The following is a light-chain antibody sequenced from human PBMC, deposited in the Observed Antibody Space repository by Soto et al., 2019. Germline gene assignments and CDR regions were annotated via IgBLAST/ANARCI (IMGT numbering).Light chain of an antibody. CDR2: TAS. Sequence: DIQMTQSPSSVSASVGDRVTITCRASQDISYALAWFQQKPGEAPRLLIYTASSLHSGVPSRFSGSGSGTDFTLTISSLPPEDFATYYCQQGNSFPLTFGGGTRVEIK. CDR3: QQGNSFPLT. CDR1: QDISYA. J-gene: IGKJ4*01. V-gene: IGKV1-12*01.